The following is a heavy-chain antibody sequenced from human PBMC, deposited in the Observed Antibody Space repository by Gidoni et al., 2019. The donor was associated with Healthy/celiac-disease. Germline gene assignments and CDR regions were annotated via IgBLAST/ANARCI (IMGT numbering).Heavy chain of an antibody. Sequence: EVQLVESGGGLVQPGGSLRLSCAASGFTFSSYWMHWVRQAPGKGLVWVSRINSDGSSTSYADSVKGRFTISRDNAKNTLYLQMNSLRAEDTAVYYCARESKDYVWGPFDAFDIWGQGTMVTVSS. V-gene: IGHV3-74*01. J-gene: IGHJ3*02. CDR1: GFTFSSYW. D-gene: IGHD3-16*01. CDR3: ARESKDYVWGPFDAFDI. CDR2: INSDGSST.